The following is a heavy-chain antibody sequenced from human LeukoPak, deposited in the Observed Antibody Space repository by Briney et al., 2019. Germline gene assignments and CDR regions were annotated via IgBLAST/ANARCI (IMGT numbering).Heavy chain of an antibody. CDR1: GFAFSTHW. D-gene: IGHD1-26*01. Sequence: GGSLRLSCAASGFAFSTHWMHWVRQAPGTGLVWLSRIKSDGSDITYADSVKGRFTISRDNAKNTVYLQMNSLRVEDTAVYYCTRGGSYPFDYWGQGTLVTVSS. CDR3: TRGGSYPFDY. J-gene: IGHJ4*02. V-gene: IGHV3-74*01. CDR2: IKSDGSDI.